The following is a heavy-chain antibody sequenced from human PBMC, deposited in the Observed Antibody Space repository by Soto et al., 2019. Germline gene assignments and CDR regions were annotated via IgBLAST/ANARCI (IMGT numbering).Heavy chain of an antibody. D-gene: IGHD3-9*01. V-gene: IGHV3-74*01. CDR1: GFTFSSYW. CDR2: INSDGSST. Sequence: GGSLRLSCAASGFTFSSYWMHWVRQAPGKGLVWVSRINSDGSSTSYADSVKGRFTISRDNAKNTLYLQMNSLRAEDTAVYYCARDPTYDILTGSKTIYHYYGMDVSGQGTTVTVSS. J-gene: IGHJ6*02. CDR3: ARDPTYDILTGSKTIYHYYGMDV.